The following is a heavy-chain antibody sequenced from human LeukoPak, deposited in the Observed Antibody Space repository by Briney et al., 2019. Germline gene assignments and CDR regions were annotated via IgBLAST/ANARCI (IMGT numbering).Heavy chain of an antibody. Sequence: GSLRLSCAASGFTFSTYAMTWARQPPGKGLEWIGEINHSGSTNYNPSLKSRVTISVDTSKNQFSLKLSSVTAADTAVYYCARIGFWSGYFDYWGQGTLVTVSS. V-gene: IGHV4-34*01. D-gene: IGHD3-3*01. J-gene: IGHJ4*02. CDR1: GFTFSTYA. CDR2: INHSGST. CDR3: ARIGFWSGYFDY.